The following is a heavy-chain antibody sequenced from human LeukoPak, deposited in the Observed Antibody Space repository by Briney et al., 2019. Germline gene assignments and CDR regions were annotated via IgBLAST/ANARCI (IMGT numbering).Heavy chain of an antibody. CDR1: GYTFTSYG. Sequence: ASVKVSCKASGYTFTSYGITWVRQAPGQGLEWMGWINPNSGGTNYAQKFQGRVTMTRDTSISTAYMELSRLRSDDTAVYYCARDHGAYSSGWFDYWGQGTLVTVSS. V-gene: IGHV1-2*02. D-gene: IGHD6-19*01. CDR3: ARDHGAYSSGWFDY. CDR2: INPNSGGT. J-gene: IGHJ4*02.